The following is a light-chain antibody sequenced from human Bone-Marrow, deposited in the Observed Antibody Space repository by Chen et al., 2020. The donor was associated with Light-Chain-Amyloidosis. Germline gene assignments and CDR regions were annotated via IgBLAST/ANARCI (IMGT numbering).Light chain of an antibody. CDR1: QNINNK. V-gene: IGKV3-11*01. Sequence: EIVLTQSPATLSLSPGQRAALSCRASQNINNKLAWFQQRPGQAPRLLIYDTSNRATGIPAGFSGSGYGTDFTLTISSLEPEDFAVYYCQQRSAWPLTFGQGIKLEIK. CDR2: DTS. CDR3: QQRSAWPLT. J-gene: IGKJ2*01.